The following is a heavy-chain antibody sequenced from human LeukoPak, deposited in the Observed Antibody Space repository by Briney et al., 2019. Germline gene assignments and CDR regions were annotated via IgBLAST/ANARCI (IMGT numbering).Heavy chain of an antibody. CDR2: IWYDGSNK. Sequence: PGGSLRLSCAASGFTFSSYGMHWVRQAPGKGLEWVAVIWYDGSNKYYADSVKGRFTISRDNSKNTLYLQMNSLRAEDTAVYYCAKSLCSSTSCSGEDYYYYYYMDVWGKGTTVTVSS. CDR3: AKSLCSSTSCSGEDYYYYYYMDV. D-gene: IGHD2-2*01. V-gene: IGHV3-33*06. CDR1: GFTFSSYG. J-gene: IGHJ6*03.